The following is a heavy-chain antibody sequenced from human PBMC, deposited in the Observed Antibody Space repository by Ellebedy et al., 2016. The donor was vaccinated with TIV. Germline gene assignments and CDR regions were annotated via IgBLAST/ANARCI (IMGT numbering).Heavy chain of an antibody. V-gene: IGHV1-3*01. Sequence: AASVKVSCKALGYTFTSYAMHWVRQAPGQRLEWMGWINAGNGNTKYSQKFQGSVTITRDTSASTAYMELSSLRSEDTAVYYCAREGVVGANRGGYFDNWGQGTLVTVSS. CDR3: AREGVVGANRGGYFDN. D-gene: IGHD1-26*01. J-gene: IGHJ4*02. CDR1: GYTFTSYA. CDR2: INAGNGNT.